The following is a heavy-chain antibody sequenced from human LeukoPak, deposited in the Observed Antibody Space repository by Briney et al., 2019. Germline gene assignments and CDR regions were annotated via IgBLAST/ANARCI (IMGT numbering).Heavy chain of an antibody. Sequence: PSETLSLTCAVSGGSISSGGYSWSWIRQPPGKGLEWIGYIYHSGSTYYNPSLKGRVTISVDRSKNQFSLKLSSVTAADTAVYYCARGGRDGYSTFDYWGQGTLVTVSS. V-gene: IGHV4-30-2*01. J-gene: IGHJ4*02. CDR3: ARGGRDGYSTFDY. CDR2: IYHSGST. CDR1: GGSISSGGYS. D-gene: IGHD5-24*01.